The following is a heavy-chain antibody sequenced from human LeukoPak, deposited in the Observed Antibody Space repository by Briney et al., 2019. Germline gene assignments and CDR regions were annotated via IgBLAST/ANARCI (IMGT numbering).Heavy chain of an antibody. V-gene: IGHV4-34*01. D-gene: IGHD6-19*01. Sequence: SETLSLTCAVYGGSFSSYYWSWIRQPPGKGLEWIEEINHTGSTKYNPSLKSRVSISVDTSKNQFSLKLSSVTAADTAVYYCARSSEAGTSAGTIDYWGQGTLVTVSS. CDR2: INHTGST. J-gene: IGHJ4*02. CDR3: ARSSEAGTSAGTIDY. CDR1: GGSFSSYY.